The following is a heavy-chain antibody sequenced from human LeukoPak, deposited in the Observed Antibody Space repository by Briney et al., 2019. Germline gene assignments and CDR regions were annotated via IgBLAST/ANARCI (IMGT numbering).Heavy chain of an antibody. D-gene: IGHD4-17*01. V-gene: IGHV3-23*01. CDR3: AKIAPWGAVTTTDGFDY. CDR1: GFSFSNYT. Sequence: GGSLRLSCAASGFSFSNYTMSWVRQAPGKGLEWVSSISDSGAATYYADSVKGRFTISRDNSKNTLYLQLNSLGAEDTAVYYCAKIAPWGAVTTTDGFDYWGQGTLVTVSS. J-gene: IGHJ4*02. CDR2: ISDSGAAT.